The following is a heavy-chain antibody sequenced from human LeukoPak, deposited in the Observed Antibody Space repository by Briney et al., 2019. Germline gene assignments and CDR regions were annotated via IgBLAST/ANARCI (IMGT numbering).Heavy chain of an antibody. V-gene: IGHV3-74*01. Sequence: PGGSLRLSCAASGFTFRNYCMHWVRQAPGKGLVCVSRISSDGRSTSYADSVKGRFTVSRDNAKNTLYLQMNSLGAEDTAVYYCARDSFDYQYYYGMDVWGQGTTVTVSS. CDR1: GFTFRNYC. J-gene: IGHJ6*02. CDR3: ARDSFDYQYYYGMDV. CDR2: ISSDGRST.